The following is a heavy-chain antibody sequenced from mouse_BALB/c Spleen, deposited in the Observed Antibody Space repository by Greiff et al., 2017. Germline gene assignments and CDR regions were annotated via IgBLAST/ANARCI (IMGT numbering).Heavy chain of an antibody. Sequence: EVQLQQSGAELVRSGASVKLSCTASGFNIKDYYMHWVKQRPEQGLEWIGWIDPENGDTEYAPKFQGKATMTADTSSNTAYLQLSSLTSEDTAVYYCARVGPFAYWGQGTLVTVSA. CDR3: ARVGPFAY. V-gene: IGHV14-4*02. D-gene: IGHD1-3*01. CDR2: IDPENGDT. CDR1: GFNIKDYY. J-gene: IGHJ3*01.